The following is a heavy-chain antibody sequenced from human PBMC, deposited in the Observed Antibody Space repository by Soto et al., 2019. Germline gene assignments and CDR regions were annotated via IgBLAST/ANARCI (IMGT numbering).Heavy chain of an antibody. Sequence: ASVKVSCKASGYTFTSYAMHWVRQAPGQRLEWMGWINAGNGNTKYSQKFQGRVTITSDTSASTAYMELSSLRSEDTAVYYCARGSGYYYWDDYWGQGTPVTSPQ. V-gene: IGHV1-3*01. CDR3: ARGSGYYYWDDY. CDR2: INAGNGNT. J-gene: IGHJ4*02. D-gene: IGHD3-22*01. CDR1: GYTFTSYA.